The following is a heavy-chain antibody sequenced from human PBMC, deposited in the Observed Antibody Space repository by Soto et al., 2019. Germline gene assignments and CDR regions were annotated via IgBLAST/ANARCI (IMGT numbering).Heavy chain of an antibody. D-gene: IGHD2-8*01. V-gene: IGHV4-4*07. CDR2: IFSSGAT. J-gene: IGHJ5*02. CDR3: ARSPGYFTISSLDP. CDR1: GGSISSYY. Sequence: PSETLSLTCTVSGGSISSYYWNWIRQPAGKGLEWIGRIFSSGATSCNPSLKSRVTMSVDTSKSQFSLKLTSVTAADTAVYYCARSPGYFTISSLDPWGQGTLVTVSS.